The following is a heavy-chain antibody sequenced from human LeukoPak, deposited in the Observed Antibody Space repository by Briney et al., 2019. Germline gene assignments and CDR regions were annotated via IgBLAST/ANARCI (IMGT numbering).Heavy chain of an antibody. J-gene: IGHJ6*03. V-gene: IGHV3-23*01. CDR2: ISGSGGNT. CDR1: RITFSTHA. CDR3: ARGRHHYYYMDV. Sequence: GGSLRLSCAVSRITFSTHAMSWVRQAPGKGLEWVSSISGSGGNTYYADSVKGRFTISRDNSKNTLYLQMDSLRAEDTAIYYCARGRHHYYYMDVWGEGTTVTVSS.